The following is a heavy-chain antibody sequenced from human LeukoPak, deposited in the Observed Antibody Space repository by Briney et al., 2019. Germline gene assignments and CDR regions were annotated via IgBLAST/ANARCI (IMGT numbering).Heavy chain of an antibody. CDR2: ISGSGGST. D-gene: IGHD4-11*01. CDR3: MRQYSSAY. J-gene: IGHJ4*02. Sequence: GGSPRLSCAASGFTFSNAWMSWVRQAPGKGLEWVSAISGSGGSTYYADSVKGRFTISRDNSKNTLYLQMNSLRAEDTAVYYCMRQYSSAYWGQGTLVTVSS. V-gene: IGHV3-23*01. CDR1: GFTFSNAW.